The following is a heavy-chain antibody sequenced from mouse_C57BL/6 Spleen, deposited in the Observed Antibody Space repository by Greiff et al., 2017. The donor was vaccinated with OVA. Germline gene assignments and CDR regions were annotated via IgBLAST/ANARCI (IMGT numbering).Heavy chain of an antibody. CDR2: INPSNGGT. CDR3: ARLGGCRDCFAY. J-gene: IGHJ3*01. CDR1: GYTFTSYW. Sequence: VQLQQPGTELVKPGASVKLSCKASGYTFTSYWMHWVKQRPGQGLAWIGNINPSNGGTNYNEKFKSKATLTVDKSYSTAYMPLSSLPSEASVVYYFARLGGCRDCFAYWGQGTLVTVSA. V-gene: IGHV1-53*01.